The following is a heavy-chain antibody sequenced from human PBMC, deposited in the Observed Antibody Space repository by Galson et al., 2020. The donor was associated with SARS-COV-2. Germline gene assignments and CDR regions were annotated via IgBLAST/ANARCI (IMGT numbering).Heavy chain of an antibody. D-gene: IGHD2-15*01. CDR1: GFPFSTYA. CDR3: AKRPGGILS. J-gene: IGHJ5*02. CDR2: NSGSGGST. V-gene: IGHV3-23*01. Sequence: SLKISCAASGFPFSTYAMSWVRQGPGKGLEWVSSNSGSGGSTFYSDSVKGRFTISRDNSKNTLYLQMNSLRAEDTAVYYCAKRPGGILSWGQGTLVSVSS.